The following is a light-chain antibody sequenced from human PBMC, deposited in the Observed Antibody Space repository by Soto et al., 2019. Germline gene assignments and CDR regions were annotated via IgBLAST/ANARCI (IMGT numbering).Light chain of an antibody. Sequence: DLQMTQSPSSLSASVGDRVTITCRASQSISSYLNWYQQKPGKAPKPLIYAASSLQSGVPSRFSGSGSGTDFTLTISSLQPEDFATYYCQQSYSTPQPTFGQGTKLEIK. J-gene: IGKJ2*01. CDR2: AAS. V-gene: IGKV1-39*01. CDR3: QQSYSTPQPT. CDR1: QSISSY.